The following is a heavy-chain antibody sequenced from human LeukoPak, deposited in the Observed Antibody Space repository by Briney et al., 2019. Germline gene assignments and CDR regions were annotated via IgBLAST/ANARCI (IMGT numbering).Heavy chain of an antibody. CDR1: GFAFDDYA. J-gene: IGHJ4*02. Sequence: GGSLRLSCAASGFAFDDYAMHWARQAPGKGLEWVSLISWDGGSTYYADSVKGRFTISRDNSKNSLYLQMNSLRAEDTALYYCARAAGEMATIRYWGQGTLVTVSS. CDR3: ARAAGEMATIRY. V-gene: IGHV3-43D*03. D-gene: IGHD5-24*01. CDR2: ISWDGGST.